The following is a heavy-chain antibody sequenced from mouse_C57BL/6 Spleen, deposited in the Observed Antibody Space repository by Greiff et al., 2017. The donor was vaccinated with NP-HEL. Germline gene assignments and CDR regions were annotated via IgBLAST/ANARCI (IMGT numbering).Heavy chain of an antibody. Sequence: QVQLKESGAELVKPGASVKISCKASGYAFSSYWMNWVKQRPGKGLEWIGQIYPGDGDTNYNGKFKGKATLTADKSSSTAYMQLSSLTSEDSAVYFCARVHYGSSFFDDWGQGTTLTVSS. J-gene: IGHJ2*01. CDR1: GYAFSSYW. V-gene: IGHV1-80*01. D-gene: IGHD1-1*01. CDR3: ARVHYGSSFFDD. CDR2: IYPGDGDT.